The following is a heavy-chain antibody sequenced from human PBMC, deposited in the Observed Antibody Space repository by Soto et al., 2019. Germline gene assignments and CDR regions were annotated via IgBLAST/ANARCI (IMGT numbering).Heavy chain of an antibody. CDR3: ARDENCSGGSCYSSAFDI. Sequence: ASVKVSCKASGYAFTSYGISWVRQAPGQGLEWMGWISAYNGNTNYAQKLQGRVTMTTDTSTSTAYMELRSLRSDDTAVYYCARDENCSGGSCYSSAFDIWGQGTMVTVPS. CDR2: ISAYNGNT. CDR1: GYAFTSYG. D-gene: IGHD2-15*01. J-gene: IGHJ3*02. V-gene: IGHV1-18*01.